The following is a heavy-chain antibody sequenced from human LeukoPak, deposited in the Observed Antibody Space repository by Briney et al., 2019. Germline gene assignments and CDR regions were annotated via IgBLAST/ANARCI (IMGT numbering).Heavy chain of an antibody. D-gene: IGHD4-17*01. CDR1: AYSVTSDYF. CDR3: ATIRASHSGDWFFDY. V-gene: IGHV4-38-2*02. J-gene: IGHJ4*02. Sequence: PSETLSLTCTVSAYSVTSDYFWGWIRQPPGKGLEWIGNVDPSGNTYYNPSLKSRATISLDTSKKDFSLKLTSVPAADTAIYYCATIRASHSGDWFFDYWGQGTPVTVSS. CDR2: VDPSGNT.